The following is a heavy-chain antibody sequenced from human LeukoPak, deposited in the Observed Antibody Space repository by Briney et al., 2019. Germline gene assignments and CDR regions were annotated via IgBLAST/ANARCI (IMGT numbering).Heavy chain of an antibody. Sequence: GGSLRLSCAASGFTFSSYAMSWVRQAPGKGLEWVSAISGSGGSTYYADSVKGRFTISRDNSKNTLYLQMNSLRAEDTAVYYCARTHSSTYYYYYGMDVWGQGTTVTVSS. CDR2: ISGSGGST. V-gene: IGHV3-23*01. D-gene: IGHD2-2*01. J-gene: IGHJ6*02. CDR3: ARTHSSTYYYYYGMDV. CDR1: GFTFSSYA.